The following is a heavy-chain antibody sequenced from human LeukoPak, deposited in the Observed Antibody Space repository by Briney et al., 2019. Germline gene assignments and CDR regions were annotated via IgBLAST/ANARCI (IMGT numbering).Heavy chain of an antibody. CDR3: ARGRSGVPAVTYNWFDP. J-gene: IGHJ5*02. Sequence: GASVKVSCKASLGTFNSNAFHWVRQAAGQGLEWMGGITPTFGSTKYAQKLQGRVTVTTDESTSTAYMELSDLRSDDTAVYCCARGRSGVPAVTYNWFDPWGQGTLVTVSS. D-gene: IGHD6-13*01. V-gene: IGHV1-69*05. CDR2: ITPTFGST. CDR1: LGTFNSNA.